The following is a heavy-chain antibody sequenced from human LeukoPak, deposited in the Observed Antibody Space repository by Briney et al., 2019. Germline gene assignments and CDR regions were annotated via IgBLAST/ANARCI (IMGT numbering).Heavy chain of an antibody. CDR1: GGSISSGGYY. CDR3: ARHLGYCSSTSCRNYYYYYMDV. D-gene: IGHD2-2*01. V-gene: IGHV4-31*03. J-gene: IGHJ6*03. CDR2: IYYSGST. Sequence: SQTLSLTCTVSGGSISSGGYYWSWIRQHPGKGLEWIGYIYYSGSTYYNPSLKSRVTISVDTSKNQFSLKLSSVTAADTAVYYCARHLGYCSSTSCRNYYYYYMDVWGKGTTVTVSS.